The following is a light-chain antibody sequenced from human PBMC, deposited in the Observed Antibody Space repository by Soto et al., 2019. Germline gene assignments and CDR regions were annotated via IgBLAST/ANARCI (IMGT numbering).Light chain of an antibody. CDR2: GAS. V-gene: IGKV3-20*01. Sequence: EIVLTQSPGTLSLSPGERATLSCRASQSVSSSFFAWYQQKPGQAPRLLVYGASSRATGIPDRFSGSGSGTDFTLTLSRLEPGDFAVYYCQQFGGSPTTFGGGTKVEIK. CDR1: QSVSSSF. CDR3: QQFGGSPTT. J-gene: IGKJ4*01.